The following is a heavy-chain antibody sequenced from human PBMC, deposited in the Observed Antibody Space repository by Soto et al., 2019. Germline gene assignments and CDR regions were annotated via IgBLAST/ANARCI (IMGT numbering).Heavy chain of an antibody. D-gene: IGHD3-10*01. CDR2: IDPSDSYT. V-gene: IGHV5-10-1*01. J-gene: IGHJ5*02. CDR1: GYSFTSYC. CDR3: ARYPTRDYYGSGSYYPFNWFDP. Sequence: PGESLKISCKGSGYSFTSYCISWVRQMPGEGLEWMGRIDPSDSYTNYSPSFQGHVTISADKSISTAYLQWSSLKASDTAMYYCARYPTRDYYGSGSYYPFNWFDPWGQGTLVTVSS.